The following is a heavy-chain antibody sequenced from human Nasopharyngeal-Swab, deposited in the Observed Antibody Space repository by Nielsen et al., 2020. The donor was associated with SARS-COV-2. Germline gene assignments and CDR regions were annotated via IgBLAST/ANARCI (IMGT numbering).Heavy chain of an antibody. V-gene: IGHV1-46*01. CDR2: INPSGGST. D-gene: IGHD3-10*01. CDR3: ASSAIWFGEFPFDY. Sequence: RQSPGQGPEWMGIINPSGGSTSYAQKFQGRVTMTRDTSTSTVYMELISLRSEDTAVYYCASSAIWFGEFPFDYWGQGTLVTVSS. J-gene: IGHJ4*02.